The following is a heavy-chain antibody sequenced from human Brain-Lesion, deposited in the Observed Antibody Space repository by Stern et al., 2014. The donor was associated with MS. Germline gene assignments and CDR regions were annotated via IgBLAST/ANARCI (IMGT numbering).Heavy chain of an antibody. D-gene: IGHD2-2*01. CDR3: ARGGRYYADY. J-gene: IGHJ4*02. Sequence: VQLVESGAEVKKPGASVRVSCEASGNSFTHFYIHWVRQAPGQGLEWMGLINPNSGGTKFAQKFQGWVTITRDTSMTTAYMEVTSLTSDDTAVYYCARGGRYYADYWGQGTLVTVSS. CDR1: GNSFTHFY. CDR2: INPNSGGT. V-gene: IGHV1-2*04.